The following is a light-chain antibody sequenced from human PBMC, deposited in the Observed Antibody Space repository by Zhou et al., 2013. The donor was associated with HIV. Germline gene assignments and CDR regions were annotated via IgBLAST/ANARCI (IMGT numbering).Light chain of an antibody. V-gene: IGKV1-39*01. CDR1: QSITNY. CDR2: AAS. J-gene: IGKJ2*01. Sequence: DIQLTQSPSSLSASLGDRVTITCRASQSITNYLNWFQHKPGNAPRLLIYAASRLQSGVPSRFSGSGSGTDFTLTISSLQPEDFATYHCQQSYTTSPTFGQGTKLEIK. CDR3: QQSYTTSPT.